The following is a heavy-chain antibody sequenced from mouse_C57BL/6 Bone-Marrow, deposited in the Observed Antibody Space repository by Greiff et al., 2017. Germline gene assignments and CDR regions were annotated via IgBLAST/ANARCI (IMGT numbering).Heavy chain of an antibody. CDR1: GYTFTSYG. D-gene: IGHD2-4*01. CDR3: ARPSYDYDPDY. J-gene: IGHJ2*01. V-gene: IGHV1-81*01. Sequence: QVQLQQSGAELARPGASVKLSCKASGYTFTSYGISWVKQRTGQGLEWIGEIYPRSGNTYYNEKFKGKATLTADKSSSTAYMELRSLTSEDSAVYVYARPSYDYDPDYWGQGTTLTVSS. CDR2: IYPRSGNT.